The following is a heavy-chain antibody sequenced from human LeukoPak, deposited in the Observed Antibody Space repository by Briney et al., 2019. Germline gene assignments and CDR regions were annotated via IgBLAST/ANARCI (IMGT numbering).Heavy chain of an antibody. J-gene: IGHJ5*02. D-gene: IGHD2-2*01. V-gene: IGHV3-53*04. Sequence: GRSLRLSCAASGFTVSSNYMSWVRQAPGKGLEWVSVIYSGGSTYYADSVKGRFTISRHNSKNTLYLQMNSLRAEDTAVYYCAGESRSHCSSTSCYADNWFDPWGQGTLVTVSS. CDR2: IYSGGST. CDR1: GFTVSSNY. CDR3: AGESRSHCSSTSCYADNWFDP.